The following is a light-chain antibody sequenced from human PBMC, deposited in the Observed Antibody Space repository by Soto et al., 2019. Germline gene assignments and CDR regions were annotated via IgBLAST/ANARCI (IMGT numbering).Light chain of an antibody. V-gene: IGLV1-51*01. J-gene: IGLJ1*01. CDR2: DDN. CDR3: GSWDSSLSAYV. Sequence: QSVLTQPHSVSAAPGQKVTISCSGSISNIGGNSVSWYQQLPGTAPKLLIYDDNKRPSGIPDRFSGSKSGTSATLGITVFQTGDEADYYCGSWDSSLSAYVFGTGTKVTVL. CDR1: ISNIGGNS.